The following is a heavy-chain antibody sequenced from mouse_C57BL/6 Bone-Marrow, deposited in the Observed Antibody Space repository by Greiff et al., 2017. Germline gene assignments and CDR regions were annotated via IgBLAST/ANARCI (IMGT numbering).Heavy chain of an antibody. J-gene: IGHJ2*01. CDR2: IYPRDGST. D-gene: IGHD2-3*01. V-gene: IGHV1-78*01. CDR1: GYTFTDHT. CDR3: ARRSLCDGYYGFFDY. Sequence: VQLQQSDAELVKPGASVKISCKVSGYTFTDHTIHWMKQRPEQGLEWIGYIYPRDGSTKYNEKFKGKATLTADKSSSTAYMQLNSLTAEDSAVYFCARRSLCDGYYGFFDYWGQGTTLTVSS.